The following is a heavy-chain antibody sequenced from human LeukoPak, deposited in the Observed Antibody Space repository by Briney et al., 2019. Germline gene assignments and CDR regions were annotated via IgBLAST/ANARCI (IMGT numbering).Heavy chain of an antibody. D-gene: IGHD6-6*01. CDR1: GGSISSGGYY. Sequence: SQTLSLTCTVSGGSISSGGYYWGWIRQPPGKGLEWIGIIYHSGTTYYNPSLRSRVTISVDTSKNQFSLKLSSVTAADTAVYYCARDSSSREGYMDVWGKGTTVTVSS. J-gene: IGHJ6*03. CDR3: ARDSSSREGYMDV. CDR2: IYHSGTT. V-gene: IGHV4-39*07.